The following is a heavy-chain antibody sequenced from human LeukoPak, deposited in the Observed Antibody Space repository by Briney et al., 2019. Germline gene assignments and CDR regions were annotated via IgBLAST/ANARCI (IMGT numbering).Heavy chain of an antibody. D-gene: IGHD3-22*01. V-gene: IGHV3-30*18. CDR1: GFTFSSYG. Sequence: PGGSLRLSCAASGFTFSSYGMHWVRQAPGKGLEWVAVISYDGSNKYYADSVKGRFTISRDNSKNTLYLQMNSLRAEDTAVYYCAKDLDSSGYYLDAFDIWGQGTMVTVSS. CDR3: AKDLDSSGYYLDAFDI. J-gene: IGHJ3*02. CDR2: ISYDGSNK.